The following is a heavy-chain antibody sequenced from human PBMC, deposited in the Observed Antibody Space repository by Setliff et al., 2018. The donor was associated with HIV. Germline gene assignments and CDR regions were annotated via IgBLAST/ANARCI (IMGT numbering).Heavy chain of an antibody. CDR1: GVSVSRDGYY. D-gene: IGHD3-16*01. CDR2: ISYIGTT. Sequence: LSLTCTVSGVSVSRDGYYWSWIRQLPGKDLEWIAFISYIGTTFYNPSLKSRLTISRVPAKNQFSLKLSSVTAADTAVYYCARVVLLEPLTPGGTFDIWGQGATVT. CDR3: ARVVLLEPLTPGGTFDI. J-gene: IGHJ3*02. V-gene: IGHV4-31*03.